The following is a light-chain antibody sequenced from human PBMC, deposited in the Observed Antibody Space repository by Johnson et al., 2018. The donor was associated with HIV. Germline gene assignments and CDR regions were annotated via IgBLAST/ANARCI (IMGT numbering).Light chain of an antibody. CDR1: YSNIGNNY. J-gene: IGLJ1*01. V-gene: IGLV1-51*01. Sequence: QSVLKQPPSVSAAPGQKVTISCSGSYSNIGNNYVSWYQQVPGTAPKLLIYDNDKRPSGIPDRFSGSKSDTSATLGITGLQTGDEADYYCGTWDSSLSAGVFGTGAKVTV. CDR3: GTWDSSLSAGV. CDR2: DND.